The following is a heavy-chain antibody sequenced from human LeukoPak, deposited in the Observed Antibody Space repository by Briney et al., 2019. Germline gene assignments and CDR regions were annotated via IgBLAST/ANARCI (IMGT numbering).Heavy chain of an antibody. V-gene: IGHV4-4*02. CDR2: IYHSGST. CDR3: ARHYYGSGAMDV. D-gene: IGHD3-10*01. Sequence: PSGTLSLTCAVSGGSISSSNWWSWVRQPPGKGVGWIGEIYHSGSTNYNPSLKGRVTISVDKSKNQFSLKLGSVTAADTAVYYCARHYYGSGAMDVWGKGTTVTVSS. CDR1: GGSISSSNW. J-gene: IGHJ6*04.